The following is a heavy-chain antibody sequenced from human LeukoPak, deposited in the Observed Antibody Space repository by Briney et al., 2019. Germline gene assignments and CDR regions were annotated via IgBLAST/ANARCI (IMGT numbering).Heavy chain of an antibody. CDR3: AGRGHRYSRD. J-gene: IGHJ1*01. CDR1: GDSVSSGY. D-gene: IGHD2-15*01. Sequence: SETLSLICNVSGDSVSSGYWSWIRQSPGKGLEWIGFIQDTGITDYNPSLKSRLLISLDTSKNQFSLNLRSVTAADTAVYYCAGRGHRYSRDWGQGILVTISS. V-gene: IGHV4-4*09. CDR2: IQDTGIT.